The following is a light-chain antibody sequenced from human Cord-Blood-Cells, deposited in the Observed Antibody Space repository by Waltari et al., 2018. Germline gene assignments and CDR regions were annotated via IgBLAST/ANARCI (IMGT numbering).Light chain of an antibody. CDR1: AFTKQH. CDR2: KDS. J-gene: IGLJ3*02. V-gene: IGLV3-25*03. CDR3: QSADSSGTYPV. Sequence: SYELTQPPSVSVSPGQTAGITCSGGAFTKQHAYWYQQKPGQAPVLVIYKDSERPSGIPERFSGSSSGTTVTLTISGVQAEDEADYYCQSADSSGTYPVFGGGTKLTVL.